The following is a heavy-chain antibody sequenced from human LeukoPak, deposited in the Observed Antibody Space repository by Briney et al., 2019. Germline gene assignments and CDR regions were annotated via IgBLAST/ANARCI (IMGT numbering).Heavy chain of an antibody. CDR1: GGSISSYY. D-gene: IGHD4-17*01. CDR2: IHTSGST. J-gene: IGHJ5*02. Sequence: PSETLSLTCTVSGGSISSYYWSWIRQPAGKGLEWIGRIHTSGSTNYNPSLKSRVTMSVDTSKNQFSLKLSSVTAADTAVYYCARVDYGDYVAENWFDPWGQGTLVTVSS. V-gene: IGHV4-4*07. CDR3: ARVDYGDYVAENWFDP.